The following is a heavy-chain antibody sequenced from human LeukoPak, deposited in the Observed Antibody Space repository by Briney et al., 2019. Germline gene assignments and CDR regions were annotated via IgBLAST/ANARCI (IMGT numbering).Heavy chain of an antibody. CDR3: AELGITMIGGV. Sequence: PGRSLRLSCAASGFTFDDYAMQWVRQAPGKGLEWVSGISWNSGSIGYADSVKGRFTISRDNAKNSLYLQMNSLRAEDTAVYYCAELGITMIGGVWGKGTTVTISS. CDR1: GFTFDDYA. D-gene: IGHD3-10*02. V-gene: IGHV3-9*01. J-gene: IGHJ6*04. CDR2: ISWNSGSI.